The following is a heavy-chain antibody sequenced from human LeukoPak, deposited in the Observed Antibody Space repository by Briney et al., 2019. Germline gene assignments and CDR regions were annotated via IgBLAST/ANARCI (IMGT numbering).Heavy chain of an antibody. CDR1: EYSFRSYW. J-gene: IGHJ4*02. V-gene: IGHV5-10-1*01. CDR3: ARKSMGNDFDY. Sequence: GESLKISCKGSEYSFRSYWINWVRQMPGKGLEWMGRIDPSDSYTNYSPSFQGHVTISADKSISTAYLQWSSLKASDTAMYYCARKSMGNDFDYWGQGTLVTVSS. CDR2: IDPSDSYT. D-gene: IGHD4-23*01.